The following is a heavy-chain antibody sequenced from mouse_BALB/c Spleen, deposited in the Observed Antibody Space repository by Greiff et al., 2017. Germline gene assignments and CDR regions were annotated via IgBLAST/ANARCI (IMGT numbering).Heavy chain of an antibody. J-gene: IGHJ4*01. CDR1: GFNIKDTY. Sequence: VQLQQSGAELVKPGASVKLSCTASGFNIKDTYMHWVKQRPEQGLEWIGRIDPANGNTKYDPKFQGKAPITADTSSNTVYLQLSSLTSEDTAVYYCARVHYGNYYAMDYGGQGTSVTVSS. CDR3: ARVHYGNYYAMDY. D-gene: IGHD2-1*01. CDR2: IDPANGNT. V-gene: IGHV14-3*02.